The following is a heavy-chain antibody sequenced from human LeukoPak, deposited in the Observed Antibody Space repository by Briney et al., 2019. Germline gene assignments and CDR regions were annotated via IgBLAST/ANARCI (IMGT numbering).Heavy chain of an antibody. CDR2: IRSKANSYAT. J-gene: IGHJ3*02. CDR3: TREAGDFWSGYDDAFDI. CDR1: GFTFSGSA. D-gene: IGHD3-3*01. V-gene: IGHV3-73*01. Sequence: GGSLRLSCAASGFTFSGSAMHWVRQASGKGLEWVGRIRSKANSYATAYAASVKGRFTISRDDSKNTAYLQMNSLKTEDTAVYYCTREAGDFWSGYDDAFDIWGRGTMVTVSS.